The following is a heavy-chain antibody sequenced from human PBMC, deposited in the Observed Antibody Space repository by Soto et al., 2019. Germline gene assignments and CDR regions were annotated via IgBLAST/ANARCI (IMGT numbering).Heavy chain of an antibody. V-gene: IGHV6-1*01. J-gene: IGHJ6*02. Sequence: QVQLQQSGPGLVKPSQTLSLTCAISGDSVSSNSAAWNWIRQSPSRGLEWLGRTYYRSKWYNDYAVSVKSRITINPDTSKNQFSLQLNSVTPEDTAVYYCARDRYFSLGYCSGGSCYRPMFGMDVWGQGTTVTVSS. D-gene: IGHD2-15*01. CDR1: GDSVSSNSAA. CDR2: TYYRSKWYN. CDR3: ARDRYFSLGYCSGGSCYRPMFGMDV.